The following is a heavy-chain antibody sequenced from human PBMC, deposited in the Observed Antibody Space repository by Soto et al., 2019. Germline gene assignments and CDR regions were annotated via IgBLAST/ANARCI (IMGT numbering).Heavy chain of an antibody. V-gene: IGHV5-10-1*01. CDR1: GYSFTSYW. CDR2: IDPSDSCT. D-gene: IGHD1-20*01. J-gene: IGHJ6*02. CDR3: ARHGITGYYYYGMDV. Sequence: GESLKISCKGSGYSFTSYWISWVRQMPGKGLEWMGRIDPSDSCTNYSPSFQGHVTISADKSISTAYLQWSSLKASDTAMYYCARHGITGYYYYGMDVWGQGTTVTVSS.